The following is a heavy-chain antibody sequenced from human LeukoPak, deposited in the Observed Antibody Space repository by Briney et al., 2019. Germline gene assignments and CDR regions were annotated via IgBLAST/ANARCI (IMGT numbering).Heavy chain of an antibody. Sequence: PGGSLRLSCAASGFTFSTYAMSWVRQAPGKGLEWVSTISDSSGGSTYYADSVKGRFTISRDNSKNTLYLQMNSLRAEETAVYYCAKGDQNYYDSSTYYAPLAYWGQGTLVTVSS. V-gene: IGHV3-23*01. CDR3: AKGDQNYYDSSTYYAPLAY. J-gene: IGHJ4*02. CDR1: GFTFSTYA. D-gene: IGHD3-22*01. CDR2: ISDSSGGST.